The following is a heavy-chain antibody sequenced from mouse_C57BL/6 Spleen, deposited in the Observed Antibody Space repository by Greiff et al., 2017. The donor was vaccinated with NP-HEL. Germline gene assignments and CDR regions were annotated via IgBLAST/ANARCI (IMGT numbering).Heavy chain of an antibody. V-gene: IGHV1-82*01. Sequence: VQLQESGPELVKPGASVKISCKASGYAFSSSWMNWVKQRPGKGLEWIGRIYPGDGDTNYNGKFKGKATLTADKSSSTAYMQLSSLTSEDSAVYFCAREGDYDVYFDVWGTGTTVTVSS. CDR2: IYPGDGDT. J-gene: IGHJ1*03. CDR1: GYAFSSSW. D-gene: IGHD2-4*01. CDR3: AREGDYDVYFDV.